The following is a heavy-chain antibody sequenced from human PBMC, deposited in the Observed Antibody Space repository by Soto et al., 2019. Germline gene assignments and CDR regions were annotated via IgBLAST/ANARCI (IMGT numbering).Heavy chain of an antibody. CDR2: IYYSGST. J-gene: IGHJ4*02. V-gene: IGHV4-30-4*01. CDR1: GGSISSGDYY. Sequence: SETLSLTCTVSGGSISSGDYYWSWIRQPPGKGLEWIGYIYYSGSTYYNPSLKSRVTISVDTSKNQFSLKLSSVTAADTAVYYCARVSPQTVPPDYWGQGTLVTVSS. D-gene: IGHD1-1*01. CDR3: ARVSPQTVPPDY.